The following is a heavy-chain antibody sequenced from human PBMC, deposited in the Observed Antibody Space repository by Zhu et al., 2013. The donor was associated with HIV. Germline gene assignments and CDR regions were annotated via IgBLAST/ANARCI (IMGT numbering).Heavy chain of an antibody. Sequence: QVQLVQSGAEVKKPGASVTISCKALKFTLTNYHLHWVRQAPGQGLEWMGWMNSNSGNTGYAQNFQGRVTFTRNTSISTAYMELSSLRSEDTAVYYCARVGTRGDWGFADCWGQGTLVTVSS. CDR3: ARVGTRGDWGFADC. CDR2: MNSNSGNT. D-gene: IGHD7-27*01. J-gene: IGHJ4*02. CDR1: KFTLTNYH. V-gene: IGHV1-8*03.